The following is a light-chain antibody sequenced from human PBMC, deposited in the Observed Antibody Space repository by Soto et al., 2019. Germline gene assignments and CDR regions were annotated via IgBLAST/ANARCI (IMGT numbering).Light chain of an antibody. J-gene: IGKJ4*01. V-gene: IGKV1-33*01. CDR3: QQYDNLPLT. Sequence: DIQMTQSPSSLSASVGDRVTITWQARQDISNYLNWYQQKPGKAPKLLIYDASNLETGVPSRFSGSGSGTDFTFTIRSLQPEDIATYYRQQYDNLPLTFGGGTKVDIK. CDR2: DAS. CDR1: QDISNY.